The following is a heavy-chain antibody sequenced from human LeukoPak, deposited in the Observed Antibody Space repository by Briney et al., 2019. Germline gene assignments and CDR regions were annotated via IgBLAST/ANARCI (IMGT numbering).Heavy chain of an antibody. V-gene: IGHV1-2*02. J-gene: IGHJ5*02. D-gene: IGHD3-3*01. CDR3: ARGDYDFWSGYYSGSPWFDP. CDR1: GYTFTGYY. CDR2: INPNSGGT. Sequence: ASVKVSCKASGYTFTGYYMHWVRQAPGQGLEWMGWINPNSGGTNYAQKFQGRVTMTRDTSISTAYMELSRLRSDDTAVYYCARGDYDFWSGYYSGSPWFDPWGQGTLVTVSS.